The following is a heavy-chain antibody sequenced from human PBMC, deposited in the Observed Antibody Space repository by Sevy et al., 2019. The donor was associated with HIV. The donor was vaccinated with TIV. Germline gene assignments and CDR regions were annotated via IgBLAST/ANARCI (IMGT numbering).Heavy chain of an antibody. Sequence: GGSLRLSCAASGFSLSNYAMSWVRQAPGKGLEWISTKTGSAGVTYYADSVKGRFTISRDNSKNTLFLQMNNLRAEDTALYYCAKGRIPSIGTLGPFDSWGQGTLVTVSS. CDR1: GFSLSNYA. V-gene: IGHV3-23*01. CDR3: AKGRIPSIGTLGPFDS. J-gene: IGHJ4*02. D-gene: IGHD6-6*01. CDR2: KTGSAGVT.